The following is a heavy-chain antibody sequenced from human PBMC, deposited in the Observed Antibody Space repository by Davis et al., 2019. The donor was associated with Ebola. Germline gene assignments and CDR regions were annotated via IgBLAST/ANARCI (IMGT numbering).Heavy chain of an antibody. CDR2: INPNSGGT. D-gene: IGHD4-17*01. CDR3: AMTTVTAVDGIFYFDN. V-gene: IGHV1-2*06. CDR1: GYTFTGYY. Sequence: ASVKVSCKASGYTFTGYYMHWVRQAPGQGLEWMGRINPNSGGTNYAQKFQDRVTMTRDTSITTAYMELSRLRYDDTAVYYCAMTTVTAVDGIFYFDNWGQGTVVTVS. J-gene: IGHJ4*02.